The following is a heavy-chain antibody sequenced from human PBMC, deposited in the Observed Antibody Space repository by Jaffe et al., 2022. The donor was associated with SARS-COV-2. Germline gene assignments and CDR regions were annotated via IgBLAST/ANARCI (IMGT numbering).Heavy chain of an antibody. J-gene: IGHJ4*02. Sequence: QVQLQESGPGLVKPSETLSLTCTVSGYSISSGYYWGWIRQPPGKGLEWIGSIYHSGSTYYNPSLKSRVTISVDTSKNQFSLKLSSVTAADTAVYYCARELYCGGDCYGSFDYWGQGTLVTVSS. CDR1: GYSISSGYY. CDR3: ARELYCGGDCYGSFDY. CDR2: IYHSGST. V-gene: IGHV4-38-2*02. D-gene: IGHD2-21*02.